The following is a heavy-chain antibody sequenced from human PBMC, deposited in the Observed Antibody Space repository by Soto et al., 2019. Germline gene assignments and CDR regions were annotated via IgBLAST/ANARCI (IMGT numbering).Heavy chain of an antibody. V-gene: IGHV4-31*01. D-gene: IGHD6-13*01. J-gene: IGHJ4*02. Sequence: QVQLQESGPGLVKPSQTLSLTCTVSGGSISSGGYYWSWIRQHPGKGLEWIGYIYYSGSTYYNPSLKSLVTISVDTSKNQFSLKLSSVTAADTAVDYGARGKGSSWYVLAYWGQGTLVTVSS. CDR3: ARGKGSSWYVLAY. CDR2: IYYSGST. CDR1: GGSISSGGYY.